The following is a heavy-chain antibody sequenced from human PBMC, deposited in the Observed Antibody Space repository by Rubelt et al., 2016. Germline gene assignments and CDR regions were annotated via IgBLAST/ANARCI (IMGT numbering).Heavy chain of an antibody. J-gene: IGHJ5*02. Sequence: QLQESGPGLVKPSETLSLKCTVSGESISNDDYYWGWIRQPPGKGLEWIGGVFYSTKRAYYNPSLKSRGTLSFDTSKKQFSLKLTSVTATDTATYYCARDLMVNAAYRWGQGTPVTVSS. CDR1: GESISNDDYY. D-gene: IGHD2-8*01. V-gene: IGHV4-39*07. CDR2: VFYSTKRA. CDR3: ARDLMVNAAYR.